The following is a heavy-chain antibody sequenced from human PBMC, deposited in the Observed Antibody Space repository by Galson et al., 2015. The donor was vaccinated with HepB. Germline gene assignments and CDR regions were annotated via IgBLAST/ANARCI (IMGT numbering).Heavy chain of an antibody. CDR2: IFYTGST. V-gene: IGHV4-39*01. CDR1: GGSISSGGYY. CDR3: ARHSVAPIFWDPFDM. D-gene: IGHD3-9*01. J-gene: IGHJ3*02. Sequence: SETLSLTCAVSGGSISSGGYYWTWIRQPPGKGLEWIGHIFYTGSTYYNPSLRRRVSLSVDTSKNQFPLRVTSVTAADTAVYYCARHSVAPIFWDPFDMWGPGTMVTVS.